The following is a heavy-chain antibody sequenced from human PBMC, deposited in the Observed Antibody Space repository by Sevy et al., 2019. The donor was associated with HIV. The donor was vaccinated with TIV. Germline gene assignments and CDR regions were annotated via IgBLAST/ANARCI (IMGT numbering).Heavy chain of an antibody. CDR2: ISYDGSNK. V-gene: IGHV3-30-3*01. Sequence: WGSLRLSCAASGFTFSSFPMHWVRQAPGRGLEWVAVISYDGSNKYYADSVKGRFTISRDNSKNTLYLQMSSLRAEDTAVYYCARVAMKWELLYHFDYWGQGTLVTVSS. J-gene: IGHJ4*02. CDR1: GFTFSSFP. CDR3: ARVAMKWELLYHFDY. D-gene: IGHD1-26*01.